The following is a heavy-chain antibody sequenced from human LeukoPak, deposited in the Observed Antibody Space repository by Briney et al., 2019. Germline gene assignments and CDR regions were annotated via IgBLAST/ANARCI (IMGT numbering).Heavy chain of an antibody. V-gene: IGHV1-24*01. CDR1: GYTLTELS. CDR2: FDPEDSKP. J-gene: IGHJ4*02. CDR3: ARGGYDRYYFDY. Sequence: ASVKVSCKVPGYTLTELSIHWVRQAPGKGLEWMGGFDPEDSKPIYAQKFQGRVTITADESTSTAYMELSSLRSEDTAVYYCARGGYDRYYFDYWGQGTLVTVSS. D-gene: IGHD5-12*01.